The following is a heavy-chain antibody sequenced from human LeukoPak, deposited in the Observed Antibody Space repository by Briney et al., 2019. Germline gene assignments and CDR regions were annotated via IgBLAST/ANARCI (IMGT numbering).Heavy chain of an antibody. CDR3: ARGVGATYYFDY. Sequence: GGSLRFSSAASGFTVSSNYMSWVRQAPGKGLEWVSVIYSGGSTYYADSVKGRFTISRDNSKNTLYLQMNSLRAEDTAVYYCARGVGATYYFDYWGQGTLVTVSS. CDR1: GFTVSSNY. J-gene: IGHJ4*02. D-gene: IGHD1-26*01. V-gene: IGHV3-53*01. CDR2: IYSGGST.